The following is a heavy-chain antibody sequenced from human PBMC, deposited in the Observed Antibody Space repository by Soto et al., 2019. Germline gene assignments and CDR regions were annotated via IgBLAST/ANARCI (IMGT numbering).Heavy chain of an antibody. CDR1: GYTFTSYD. J-gene: IGHJ3*02. V-gene: IGHV1-8*01. D-gene: IGHD3-3*01. CDR3: ARRRGFWSGYYRLGPFDI. CDR2: MNPNSGNT. Sequence: ASVKVSCKASGYTFTSYDINWVRQATGQGLEWMGWMNPNSGNTGYAQKFQGRVTMTRNTSISTAYMELSSLRSEDTAVYYCARRRGFWSGYYRLGPFDIWGQGTMVTVSS.